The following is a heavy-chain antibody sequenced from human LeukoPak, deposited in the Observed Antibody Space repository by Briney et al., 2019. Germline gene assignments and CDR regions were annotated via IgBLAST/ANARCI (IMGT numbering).Heavy chain of an antibody. CDR2: IYYSGNT. V-gene: IGHV4-59*01. J-gene: IGHJ4*02. Sequence: PSETLSLTCTVSGGSINGYYWSWIRQPPGKGLEWIGYIYYSGNTNYNPSLKSRVTISVDTSKNQFSLKLSSVTAADTAVYYCARDPSHDSSGYIDYWGQGTLVTVSS. CDR3: ARDPSHDSSGYIDY. D-gene: IGHD3-22*01. CDR1: GGSINGYY.